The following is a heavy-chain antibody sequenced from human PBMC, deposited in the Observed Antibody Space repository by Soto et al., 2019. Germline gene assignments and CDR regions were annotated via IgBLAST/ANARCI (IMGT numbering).Heavy chain of an antibody. J-gene: IGHJ4*02. V-gene: IGHV3-30*18. CDR1: GFTFSSYG. D-gene: IGHD1-1*01. CDR2: ISYDGSNK. Sequence: GGSLRLSCASSGFTFSSYGMHWVRQAPGKGLEWVAVISYDGSNKYYADSVKGRFTISRDNSKNTLYLQMNSLRAEDTAVYYCAKVGTGTTHYFDYWGQGTLVTVSS. CDR3: AKVGTGTTHYFDY.